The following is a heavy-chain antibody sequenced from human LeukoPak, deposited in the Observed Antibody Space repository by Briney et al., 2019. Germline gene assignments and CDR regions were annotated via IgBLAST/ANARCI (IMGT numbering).Heavy chain of an antibody. CDR1: GYTFTSYY. D-gene: IGHD3-16*01. J-gene: IGHJ4*02. Sequence: ASVKVSCKASGYTFTSYYMHWVRQAPGQGLEWMGIINPSGGSTSYAQKFQGRVTMTRGMSTSTVYMELSSLRSEDTAVYYCGRGEAYDWVDYWGQGTLVTVSS. CDR2: INPSGGST. CDR3: GRGEAYDWVDY. V-gene: IGHV1-46*01.